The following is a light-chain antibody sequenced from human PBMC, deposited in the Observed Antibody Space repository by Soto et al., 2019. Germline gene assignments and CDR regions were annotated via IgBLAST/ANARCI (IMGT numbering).Light chain of an antibody. CDR1: QSVGSN. J-gene: IGKJ3*01. CDR3: QQYDNLPLR. CDR2: GAS. V-gene: IGKV3-15*01. Sequence: ESVMTQSPATLSVSTGERATLSCRASQSVGSNLGGYQQKPGQAPRLLIFGASSRATGVPARFSGSGSGTEFSLTIHSLPSEDSTLYFCQQYDNLPLRFGPGTKGD.